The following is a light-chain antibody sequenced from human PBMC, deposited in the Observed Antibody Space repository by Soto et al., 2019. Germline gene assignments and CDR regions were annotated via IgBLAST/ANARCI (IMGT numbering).Light chain of an antibody. Sequence: EIVLTQSPGTLSLSPGERATLSCRASQSIASSYLAWYQQRPGQPPRLLLYRTFNRATGIPDRFSGGGSGTDFTLTISSLEPEDSAVYFCQQFNSSPLTFGRGTKADIK. CDR3: QQFNSSPLT. CDR2: RTF. CDR1: QSIASSY. J-gene: IGKJ4*01. V-gene: IGKV3-20*01.